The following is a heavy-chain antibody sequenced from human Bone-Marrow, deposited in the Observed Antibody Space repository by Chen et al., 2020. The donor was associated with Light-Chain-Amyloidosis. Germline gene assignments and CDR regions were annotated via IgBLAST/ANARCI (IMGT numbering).Heavy chain of an antibody. D-gene: IGHD2-15*01. Sequence: EVQLLDSGGGLVQPGGSLRLSCVASGFTFSNYAMSWVRQAPGKGLELVASLSGTGGSTYNADSVQGRFTISRDTSKNTRYLQMSSLRVEDTAVYYCAKQMSQGPAFYYNYMDVWGKGTTVTVSS. CDR3: AKQMSQGPAFYYNYMDV. CDR1: GFTFSNYA. CDR2: LSGTGGST. J-gene: IGHJ6*03. V-gene: IGHV3-23*01.